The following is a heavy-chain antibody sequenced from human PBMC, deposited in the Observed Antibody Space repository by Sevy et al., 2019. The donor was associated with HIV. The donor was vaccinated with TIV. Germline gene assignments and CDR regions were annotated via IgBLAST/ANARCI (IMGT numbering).Heavy chain of an antibody. Sequence: GGSLRLSCAASGLTFSNYAIHWVRQAPGKGLEWVAVISYDGSNKDYADSVKGRFTISRDNSKTTLYLQMNSLRVEDTDVYYCARASHMITFGGVIVIDGIDSWGQGTLVTVSS. CDR3: ARASHMITFGGVIVIDGIDS. V-gene: IGHV3-30-3*01. CDR1: GLTFSNYA. D-gene: IGHD3-16*02. J-gene: IGHJ4*02. CDR2: ISYDGSNK.